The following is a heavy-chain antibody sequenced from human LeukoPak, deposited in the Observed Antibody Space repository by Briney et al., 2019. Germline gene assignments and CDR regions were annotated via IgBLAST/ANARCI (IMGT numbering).Heavy chain of an antibody. Sequence: PGGSLRLSCAASGFTFSSYGMRWVRQAPGKGLEWVAVISYDGSNKYYADSVKGRFTISRDNSKNTLYLQMNSLRAEDTAVYYCAKSTWVYWGQGTLVTVSS. CDR1: GFTFSSYG. J-gene: IGHJ4*02. D-gene: IGHD1-26*01. CDR2: ISYDGSNK. V-gene: IGHV3-30*18. CDR3: AKSTWVY.